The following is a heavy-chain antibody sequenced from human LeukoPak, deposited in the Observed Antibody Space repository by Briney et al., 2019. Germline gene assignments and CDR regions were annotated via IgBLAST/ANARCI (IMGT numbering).Heavy chain of an antibody. Sequence: ASVKVSCKASGYTFTGYCMHWVRQAPGQGLEWMGWINPNSGGTNYAQKFQGRVTMTRDTSISTAYMELSRLRSDDTAVYYCAREHTLLPFYWGQGTLVTVSS. D-gene: IGHD2-15*01. CDR3: AREHTLLPFY. V-gene: IGHV1-2*02. J-gene: IGHJ4*02. CDR2: INPNSGGT. CDR1: GYTFTGYC.